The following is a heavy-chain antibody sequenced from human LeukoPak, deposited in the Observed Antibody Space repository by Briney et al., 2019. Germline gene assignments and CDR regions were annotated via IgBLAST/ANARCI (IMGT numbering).Heavy chain of an antibody. J-gene: IGHJ6*04. CDR3: ARRFAAQLAFVDV. CDR2: ISYNGGST. CDR1: GFTFSSYA. D-gene: IGHD3-3*02. V-gene: IGHV3-64*01. Sequence: GGSLRLSCAASGFTFSSYAMSWVRQAPGKGLEYVSAISYNGGSTYYANSVKGRFTISRDNSKNTLYLQMGSLIAEDMAVYYCARRFAAQLAFVDVWGKGTAVTISS.